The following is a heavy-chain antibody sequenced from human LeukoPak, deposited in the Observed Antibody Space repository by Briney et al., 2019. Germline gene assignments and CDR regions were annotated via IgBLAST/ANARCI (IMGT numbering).Heavy chain of an antibody. CDR1: GGSISSSSYY. CDR3: ARQRRGVVPARLDY. CDR2: IYYSGST. D-gene: IGHD2-2*01. J-gene: IGHJ4*02. Sequence: PSETLSLTCTVSGGSISSSSYYWGWIRQPPGKGLEWIGSIYYSGSTYYNPSLKSRVTISVDTSKNQFSLKLSSVTATDTAAYYCARQRRGVVPARLDYWGQGTLVTVSS. V-gene: IGHV4-39*01.